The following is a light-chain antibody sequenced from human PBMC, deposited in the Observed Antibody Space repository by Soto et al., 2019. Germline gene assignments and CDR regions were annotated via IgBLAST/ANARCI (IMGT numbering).Light chain of an antibody. CDR2: DAS. Sequence: DIQMTQSPSTLSASVVDRVTITCRARQSISRWLAWYQQTSGNASKLLIYDASTLESGVPPRFRGRGSRSQFTLTISSLQPDDFATYYCQRYNTFSGTFGPGTKVDNK. V-gene: IGKV1-5*01. J-gene: IGKJ1*01. CDR1: QSISRW. CDR3: QRYNTFSGT.